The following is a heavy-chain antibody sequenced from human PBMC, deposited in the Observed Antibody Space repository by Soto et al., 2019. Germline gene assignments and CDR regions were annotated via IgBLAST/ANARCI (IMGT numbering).Heavy chain of an antibody. V-gene: IGHV4-39*01. CDR3: ARGYCTGGSCYRY. D-gene: IGHD2-15*01. Sequence: SETLAITCIFSVGSISISSYSWGWIRQPPGKGLEWIGSIYYSGSTYYNPSLKSRVTISVDTSKNQFSLKLSSVTAADTAVYYCARGYCTGGSCYRYWGQGSQVTVSS. CDR2: IYYSGST. J-gene: IGHJ4*02. CDR1: VGSISISSYS.